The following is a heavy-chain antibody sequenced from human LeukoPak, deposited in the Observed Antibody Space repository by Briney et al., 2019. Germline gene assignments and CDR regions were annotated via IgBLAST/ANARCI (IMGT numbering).Heavy chain of an antibody. V-gene: IGHV2-5*01. D-gene: IGHD6-13*01. Sequence: TLSLTCTVSGYSISSGYYWGWIRQPPGKGLEWLALISWNDDKHYSPSLQSRLTITKDTSKNQVVLTMTNMDPVDTATYYCAHKGVTTAGTPQGFDYWGQGTLVTVSS. CDR2: ISWNDDK. CDR1: GYSISSGYYW. CDR3: AHKGVTTAGTPQGFDY. J-gene: IGHJ4*02.